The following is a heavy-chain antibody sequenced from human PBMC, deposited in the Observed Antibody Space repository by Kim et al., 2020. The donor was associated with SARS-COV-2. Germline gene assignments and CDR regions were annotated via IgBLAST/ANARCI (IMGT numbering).Heavy chain of an antibody. Sequence: LKARFTIPNDESKTTLYLQMNTLRAEDTAVYYCAKGIDVVAATFIDYWGQGTLVTVSS. V-gene: IGHV3-23*02. D-gene: IGHD2-15*01. J-gene: IGHJ4*02. CDR3: AKGIDVVAATFIDY.